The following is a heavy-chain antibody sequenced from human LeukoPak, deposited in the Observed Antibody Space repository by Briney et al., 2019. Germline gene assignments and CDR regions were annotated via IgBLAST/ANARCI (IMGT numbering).Heavy chain of an antibody. J-gene: IGHJ5*02. D-gene: IGHD3-22*01. CDR1: GGSISSYC. CDR2: ISYSGST. Sequence: SETLSLTGTVSGGSISSYCWSWIRQPPGKGLEWIACISYSGSTKYNLSLKSRVTISVDTSKDQLSLKLSSVTAADTAVYYCAREPGFDSSGYLNWFDPWGQGTLVTVSS. V-gene: IGHV4-59*01. CDR3: AREPGFDSSGYLNWFDP.